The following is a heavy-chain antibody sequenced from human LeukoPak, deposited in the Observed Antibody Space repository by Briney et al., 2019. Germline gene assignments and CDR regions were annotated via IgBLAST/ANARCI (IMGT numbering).Heavy chain of an antibody. D-gene: IGHD6-13*01. J-gene: IGHJ4*02. CDR2: IYYSGSA. Sequence: PSETLSLTCTVSGGSISSSGHYWSWIRQHPGKGLEWIGYIYYSGSAYYNPSLKSRVAISVDTSKNQFSLELSSVTAADTALYNCAREITTAGMGNFDYWGQGTLVTVSS. CDR3: AREITTAGMGNFDY. CDR1: GGSISSSGHY. V-gene: IGHV4-31*03.